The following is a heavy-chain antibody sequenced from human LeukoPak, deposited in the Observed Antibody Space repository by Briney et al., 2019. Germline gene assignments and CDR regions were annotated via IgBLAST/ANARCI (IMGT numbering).Heavy chain of an antibody. CDR1: GFTFSSYV. CDR2: ISGSGGST. D-gene: IGHD6-19*01. V-gene: IGHV3-23*01. CDR3: AKISGSGWYHFDY. Sequence: GGSLRLSCAASGFTFSSYVMSWVRQAPGKGLEWVSAISGSGGSTYYADSVKGRFTISRDNSKNTLYLQMNSLRAEDTAVYYCAKISGSGWYHFDYWGQGTLVTVSS. J-gene: IGHJ4*02.